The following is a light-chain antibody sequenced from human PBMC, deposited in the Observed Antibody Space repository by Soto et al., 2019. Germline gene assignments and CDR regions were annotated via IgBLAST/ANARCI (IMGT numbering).Light chain of an antibody. CDR2: GAS. CDR1: QSVSSRY. J-gene: IGKJ1*01. V-gene: IGKV3-15*01. Sequence: EILLTQSPGTLSLSRWEVATLSCRASQSVSSRYLAWYHQKPGQAPRVLIYGASIRATGVPARFSGSGSGTEFTLTISSLQSEDFALFYCQQYYNWPLTFGQGTKVDIK. CDR3: QQYYNWPLT.